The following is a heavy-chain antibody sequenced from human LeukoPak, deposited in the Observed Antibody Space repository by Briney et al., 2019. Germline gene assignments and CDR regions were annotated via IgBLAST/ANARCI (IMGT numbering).Heavy chain of an antibody. D-gene: IGHD3-22*01. CDR2: IYYSGST. CDR3: ARDLRKYYYDSSGYLRGSSAFDI. Sequence: SETLSLTCTVSGGSISSYYWSWTRQPPGKGLEWIGYIYYSGSTNYNPSLKSRVTISVDTSKNQFSLKLSSVTAADTAVYYCARDLRKYYYDSSGYLRGSSAFDIWGQGTMVTVSS. V-gene: IGHV4-59*01. CDR1: GGSISSYY. J-gene: IGHJ3*02.